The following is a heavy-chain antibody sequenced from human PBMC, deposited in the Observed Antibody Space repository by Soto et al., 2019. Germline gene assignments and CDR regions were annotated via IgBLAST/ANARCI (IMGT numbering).Heavy chain of an antibody. Sequence: PGGSLRLSCAASGFTFSSYGMHWVRQAPGKGLEWVAVISYDGSNKYYADPVKGRFTISRDNSKNTLYLQMNSLRAEDTAVYYCAKDVYYYDSSGYYPYWGQGTLVTVSS. CDR2: ISYDGSNK. J-gene: IGHJ4*02. D-gene: IGHD3-22*01. V-gene: IGHV3-30*18. CDR3: AKDVYYYDSSGYYPY. CDR1: GFTFSSYG.